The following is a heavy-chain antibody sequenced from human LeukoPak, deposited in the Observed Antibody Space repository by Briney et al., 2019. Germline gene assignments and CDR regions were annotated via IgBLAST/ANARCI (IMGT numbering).Heavy chain of an antibody. V-gene: IGHV1-2*02. CDR2: INPNSGGT. CDR1: GYTFTGYY. D-gene: IGHD6-19*01. Sequence: ASVKVSCKASGYTFTGYYMHWVRQAPGQGLEWMGWINPNSGGTNYAQKFQGRVTMTRDTSISTAYMELSRLRSDDTAVYYCARESNRAGYMDVWGKGTTVTVSS. J-gene: IGHJ6*03. CDR3: ARESNRAGYMDV.